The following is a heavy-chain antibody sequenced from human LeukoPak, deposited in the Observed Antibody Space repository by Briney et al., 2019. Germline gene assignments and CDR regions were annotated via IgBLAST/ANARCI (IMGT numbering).Heavy chain of an antibody. V-gene: IGHV1-8*02. CDR2: MNPNSGNT. D-gene: IGHD3-22*01. CDR1: GGTFSSYA. CDR3: ARGLGSWKSSGYVEY. Sequence: ASVKVSCKASGGTFSSYAISWVRQATGQGLEWMGWMNPNSGNTGYAQKFQGRVTMTRNTSISTAYMELSSLRSEDTAVYYCARGLGSWKSSGYVEYWGQGTLVTVSS. J-gene: IGHJ4*02.